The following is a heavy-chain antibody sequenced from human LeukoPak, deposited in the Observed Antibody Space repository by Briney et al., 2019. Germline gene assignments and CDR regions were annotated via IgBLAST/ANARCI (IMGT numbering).Heavy chain of an antibody. CDR1: GGSISSNSYY. Sequence: SETLSLTCTVSGGSISSNSYYWAWIRQPPGKGLEWIGTIYYSGSTYYNPSLKSRVTISVDTSKNQFSLKLSSVTAADTAVYYCARRKGAYSYYYYYMDVWGKGTPVTVSS. D-gene: IGHD4/OR15-4a*01. J-gene: IGHJ6*03. V-gene: IGHV4-39*01. CDR3: ARRKGAYSYYYYYMDV. CDR2: IYYSGST.